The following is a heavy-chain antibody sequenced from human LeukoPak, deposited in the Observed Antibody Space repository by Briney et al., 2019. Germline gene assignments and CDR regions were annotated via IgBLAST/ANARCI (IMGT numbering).Heavy chain of an antibody. Sequence: PSETLSLTCTVSGGSISSYHWGWIRQPPGKGLEWIGNIYSSGTSYNPSLKSRVAISVDTSKNQFSLKMNSVTAADTAVYYCARRGGSGRSFDYWGQGTLVTVSS. CDR1: GGSISSYH. V-gene: IGHV4-39*01. CDR3: ARRGGSGRSFDY. J-gene: IGHJ4*02. CDR2: IYSSGT. D-gene: IGHD3-10*01.